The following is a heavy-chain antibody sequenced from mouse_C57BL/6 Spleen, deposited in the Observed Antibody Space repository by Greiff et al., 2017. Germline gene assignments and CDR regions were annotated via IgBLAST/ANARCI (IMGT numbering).Heavy chain of an antibody. D-gene: IGHD2-1*01. Sequence: VQLQQPGAELVKPGASVKLSCKASGYTFTSYWMHWVKQRPGQGLEWIGMIHPNSGSTNYNEKFKSKATLTVDKSSSTAYMQLSSLTSEDSAVYYCARGDGNHRNFDYWGQGTTLTVSS. CDR3: ARGDGNHRNFDY. CDR2: IHPNSGST. J-gene: IGHJ2*01. CDR1: GYTFTSYW. V-gene: IGHV1-64*01.